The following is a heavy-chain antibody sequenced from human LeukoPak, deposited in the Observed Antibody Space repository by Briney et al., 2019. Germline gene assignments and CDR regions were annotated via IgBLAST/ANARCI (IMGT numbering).Heavy chain of an antibody. Sequence: WASVKVSCKASGYTFTGYYMHWVRQAPGQGLEWMGWINPNSGDTNYAQKFQGRVTMTRDTSISTAYMELSRLRSDDTARYYCARIRITMILVAAFDIWGQGTMVTVSS. CDR3: ARIRITMILVAAFDI. D-gene: IGHD3-22*01. CDR2: INPNSGDT. J-gene: IGHJ3*02. V-gene: IGHV1-2*02. CDR1: GYTFTGYY.